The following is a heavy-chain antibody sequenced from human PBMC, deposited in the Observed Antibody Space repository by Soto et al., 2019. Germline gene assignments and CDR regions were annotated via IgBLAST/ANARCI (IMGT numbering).Heavy chain of an antibody. Sequence: GSLRLSCAASGFTFSSYSMNWVRQAPGKGLEWVSYISSSSSTIYYADSVKGRFTISRDNAKNSLYLQMNSLRAEDTAVYYCARVKPPTYYDFWSGYLDVWGKGTTVTVSS. CDR2: ISSSSSTI. CDR1: GFTFSSYS. V-gene: IGHV3-48*01. J-gene: IGHJ6*04. D-gene: IGHD3-3*01. CDR3: ARVKPPTYYDFWSGYLDV.